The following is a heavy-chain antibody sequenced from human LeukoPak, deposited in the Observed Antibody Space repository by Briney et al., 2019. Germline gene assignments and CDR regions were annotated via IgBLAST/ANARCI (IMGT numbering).Heavy chain of an antibody. D-gene: IGHD6-13*01. CDR3: AKGPTTGYSTSWLDY. Sequence: GGSLRLSCAASGFTFSSYAMSWVRQAPGKGLEWVSTISFSDVSTFYTDSVKGRFTISRDNSKNTLYLQMNSLRAEDTAIYYCAKGPTTGYSTSWLDYWAQGTLVTVSS. J-gene: IGHJ4*02. CDR1: GFTFSSYA. V-gene: IGHV3-23*01. CDR2: ISFSDVST.